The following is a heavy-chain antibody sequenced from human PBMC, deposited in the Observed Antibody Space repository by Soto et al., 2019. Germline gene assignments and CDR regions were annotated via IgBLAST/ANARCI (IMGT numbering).Heavy chain of an antibody. CDR2: IYYSGST. Sequence: QVQLQESGPGLVKPSETLSLTCTVSGGSISSYYWSWIRQPPGKGLEWIGYIYYSGSTNYNPSLKSRVTISVDTSKNQFSLKLSSVTAADTAVYYCARVGGSASPADYWGQGTLVTVSS. J-gene: IGHJ4*02. V-gene: IGHV4-59*01. D-gene: IGHD5-12*01. CDR1: GGSISSYY. CDR3: ARVGGSASPADY.